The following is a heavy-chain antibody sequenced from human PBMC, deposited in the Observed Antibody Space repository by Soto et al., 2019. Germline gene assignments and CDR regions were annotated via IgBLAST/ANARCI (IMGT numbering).Heavy chain of an antibody. CDR2: INAGNGNT. D-gene: IGHD2-21*02. J-gene: IGHJ4*02. Sequence: ASVKVSCKASGYTFSNYGIHWVRQAPGQRLEWMGLINAGNGNTKYSQKFQGRVTITRGTSASTAYMELSSLRSEDTAVYYCARSIVVVTALDYWGQGTLVTVSS. V-gene: IGHV1-3*01. CDR1: GYTFSNYG. CDR3: ARSIVVVTALDY.